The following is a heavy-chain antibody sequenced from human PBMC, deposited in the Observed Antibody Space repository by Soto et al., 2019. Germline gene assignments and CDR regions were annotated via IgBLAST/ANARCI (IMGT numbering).Heavy chain of an antibody. CDR3: ARDRRDSSSQSALDDAFDI. V-gene: IGHV1-2*04. D-gene: IGHD6-13*01. J-gene: IGHJ3*02. CDR1: GYTFTGYY. Sequence: QVQLVQSGAEVKKPGASVKVSCKASGYTFTGYYMHWVRQAPGQGHEWMGWINPNSGGTNYAQKFQGWVTMTRDTSISTAYMELSRLRSDDAAVYYCARDRRDSSSQSALDDAFDIWGQGTMDTVSS. CDR2: INPNSGGT.